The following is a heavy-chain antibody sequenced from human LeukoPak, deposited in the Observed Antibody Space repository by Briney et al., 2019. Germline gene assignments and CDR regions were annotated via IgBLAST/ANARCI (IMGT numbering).Heavy chain of an antibody. D-gene: IGHD3-16*01. CDR3: TRARFPYTATGAFDY. V-gene: IGHV3-49*03. CDR1: GFTFGDYA. J-gene: IGHJ4*02. CDR2: IRSKAYGGTT. Sequence: PGRSLRLSCTASGFTFGDYAMSWFRQAPGKGLEWVGFIRSKAYGGTTEYAASVKGRFTISRDDSKSIAYLQMNSLKTEDTAVYYCTRARFPYTATGAFDYWGQGTLVTVSS.